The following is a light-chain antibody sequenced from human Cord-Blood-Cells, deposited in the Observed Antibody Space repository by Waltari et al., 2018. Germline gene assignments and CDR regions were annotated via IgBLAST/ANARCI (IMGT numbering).Light chain of an antibody. Sequence: EIVLTQSPALLSLAPGATATLSCRASQSVSSYLAWYQQKPGQAPRLLIYDASNRATGIPARFSGSGSGTDFTLTISSLEPEDFAVYYCQQRSNWPPYTFGQGTKLEIK. V-gene: IGKV3-11*01. CDR2: DAS. CDR1: QSVSSY. J-gene: IGKJ2*01. CDR3: QQRSNWPPYT.